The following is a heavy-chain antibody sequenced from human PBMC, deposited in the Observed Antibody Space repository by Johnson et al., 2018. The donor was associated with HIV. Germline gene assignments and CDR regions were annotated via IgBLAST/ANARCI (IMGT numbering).Heavy chain of an antibody. D-gene: IGHD5-24*01. Sequence: VQLVESGGGLAQPGGSLRLSCAASGLTVSGHYMSSVRQSPGPGLEWVSVISGSGVSTYYADSVKGRFTVSRDHSKNTLNLQMNSLRPEDTGVYYCTRDWGEDGYTWGLGFDIWGPGTVVTVSS. CDR2: ISGSGVST. CDR1: GLTVSGHY. CDR3: TRDWGEDGYTWGLGFDI. V-gene: IGHV3-23*04. J-gene: IGHJ3*02.